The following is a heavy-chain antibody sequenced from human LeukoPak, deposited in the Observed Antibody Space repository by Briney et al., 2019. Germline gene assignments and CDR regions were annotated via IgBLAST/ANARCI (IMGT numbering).Heavy chain of an antibody. CDR1: GFTFSSYG. J-gene: IGHJ4*02. CDR2: IRFDGGNK. D-gene: IGHD3-9*01. Sequence: GGSLRLSCAASGFTFSSYGMHWVRQAPGKGLEWVAFIRFDGGNKYYADSVKGRFTISRDNSKNTLYVQMNSLRAEDTAVYYCAKSPILTGYYPYHFDYWGQGTLVTVSS. CDR3: AKSPILTGYYPYHFDY. V-gene: IGHV3-30*02.